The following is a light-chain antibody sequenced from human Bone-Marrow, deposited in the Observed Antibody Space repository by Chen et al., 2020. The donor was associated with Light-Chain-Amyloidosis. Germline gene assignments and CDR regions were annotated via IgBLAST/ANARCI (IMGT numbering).Light chain of an antibody. V-gene: IGLV2-8*01. CDR2: EVI. Sequence: QSALTQPPSASGSPGQSVTISCTGTNSDVGRYDYVSWYQQHPGKAPKFLIYEVIKRSSGVPDRFAGSKSGNTDYLTVSGQQAEDEADYYCCSYAGDSWVFGGGTKLTVL. CDR3: CSYAGDSWV. CDR1: NSDVGRYDY. J-gene: IGLJ3*02.